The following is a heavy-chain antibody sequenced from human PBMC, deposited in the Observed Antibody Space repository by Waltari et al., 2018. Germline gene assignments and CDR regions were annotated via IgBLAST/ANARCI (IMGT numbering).Heavy chain of an antibody. CDR2: LNHSGST. CDR3: ARGPTGIAVAGPYYFDY. V-gene: IGHV4-34*01. J-gene: IGHJ4*02. CDR1: GGSFSGYY. D-gene: IGHD6-19*01. Sequence: QVQLQQWGAGLLKPSETLSLTCAVYGGSFSGYYWSWIRQPPGKGLEWIGELNHSGSTNYNPALTSRVTISVDTSKNQFSLQLGSVTAADTAVYYCARGPTGIAVAGPYYFDYWGQGTLVTVSS.